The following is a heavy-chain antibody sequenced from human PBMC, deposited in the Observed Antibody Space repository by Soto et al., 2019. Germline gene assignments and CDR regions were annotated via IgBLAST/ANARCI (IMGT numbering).Heavy chain of an antibody. CDR1: GYTFTSYG. CDR3: ARDAAPSGWSLPEN. V-gene: IGHV1-18*04. CDR2: ISAYNGNT. Sequence: QVQLVQSGAEVKKPGASVKVSCKASGYTFTSYGISWVRQAPGQGLEWMGWISAYNGNTNYAQKLQGRVTMTTDTSASTADMELRSLRSDDTAVYYCARDAAPSGWSLPENWGQGTLVTVSA. D-gene: IGHD6-19*01. J-gene: IGHJ4*02.